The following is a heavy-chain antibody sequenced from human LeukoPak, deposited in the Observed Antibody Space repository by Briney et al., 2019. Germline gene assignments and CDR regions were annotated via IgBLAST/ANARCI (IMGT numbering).Heavy chain of an antibody. V-gene: IGHV3-23*01. CDR1: GFTFSSYA. J-gene: IGHJ4*02. Sequence: GGSLRLSCAASGFTFSSYAMSWVRQAPGKGLEWVSAISVSGDSTYYADSVKGRFTISRDNSKNTLYVQMNSLRAEDTAVYYCAKDMRTTVTSPFDYWGQGTLVTVSS. D-gene: IGHD4-17*01. CDR3: AKDMRTTVTSPFDY. CDR2: ISVSGDST.